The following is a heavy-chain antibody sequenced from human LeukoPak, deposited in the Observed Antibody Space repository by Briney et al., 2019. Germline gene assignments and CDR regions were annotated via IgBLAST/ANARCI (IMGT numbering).Heavy chain of an antibody. CDR3: AHRDTAMVRIDY. Sequence: GGSLRLSCAGSGFTFSGYSLNWVRQAPGKGLEWVGRIKSKTDGGTTDYAAPVKGRFTISRDDSRNTLYLQMSSLTTEDTAVYFCAHRDTAMVRIDYWGQGTLVTVSS. CDR1: GFTFSGYS. V-gene: IGHV3-15*01. D-gene: IGHD5-18*01. CDR2: IKSKTDGGTT. J-gene: IGHJ4*02.